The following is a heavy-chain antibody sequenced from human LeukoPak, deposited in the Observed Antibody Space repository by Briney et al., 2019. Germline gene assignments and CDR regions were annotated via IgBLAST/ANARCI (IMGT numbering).Heavy chain of an antibody. Sequence: ASVQVSCQASGYTFTRYNMHWVRQAPGQGLEWMGIINPSGGGTTYAQKFQGRVTMTRDTSTSTFYMELSSLRSEDTAVYYCARVLGGYGDGGGWFDPWGQGTLVTVSS. J-gene: IGHJ5*02. D-gene: IGHD4-17*01. CDR1: GYTFTRYN. CDR3: ARVLGGYGDGGGWFDP. V-gene: IGHV1-46*01. CDR2: INPSGGGT.